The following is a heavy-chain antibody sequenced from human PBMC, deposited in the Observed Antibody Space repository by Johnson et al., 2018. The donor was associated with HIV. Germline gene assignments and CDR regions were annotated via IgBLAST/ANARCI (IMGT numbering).Heavy chain of an antibody. Sequence: VQLVESGGGLVQPGGSLRLSCAASGFTFSSYWMSWVRQAPGKGLEWVSDVNWNGASTGYADSVTGRSTISRDNAKNSVYLQMKSLKSEDTAVYYCARVGWRSFYDSDGRDAFDMWGHGTMVTVSS. CDR2: VNWNGAST. CDR3: ARVGWRSFYDSDGRDAFDM. J-gene: IGHJ3*02. V-gene: IGHV3-20*04. CDR1: GFTFSSYW. D-gene: IGHD3-22*01.